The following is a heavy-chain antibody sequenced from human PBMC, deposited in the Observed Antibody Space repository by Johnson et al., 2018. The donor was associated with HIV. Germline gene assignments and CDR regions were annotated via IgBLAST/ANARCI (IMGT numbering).Heavy chain of an antibody. CDR3: ARVGDSSSSLGAFDI. Sequence: QVQLVESGGGVVQPGRSLRLSCAASGFTFSSYGMHWVRQAPGKGLEWVAVISYDGTNKYYADSVKGRFTISRDNSKNTLYLQMTSLRAEDTAVYYCARVGDSSSSLGAFDIWGQGTMVTVSS. V-gene: IGHV3-30*03. J-gene: IGHJ3*02. CDR2: ISYDGTNK. D-gene: IGHD6-6*01. CDR1: GFTFSSYG.